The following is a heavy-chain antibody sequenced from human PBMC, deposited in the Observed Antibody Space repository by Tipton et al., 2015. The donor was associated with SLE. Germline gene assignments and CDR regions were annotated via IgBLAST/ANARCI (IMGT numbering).Heavy chain of an antibody. CDR3: ASAPLYYYDSGSFYRFDY. V-gene: IGHV1-69*05. CDR2: IIPMFGAA. CDR1: GGTFSNYA. Sequence: MVQSGAEVKKPGSSVKVSCKASGGTFSNYAFNWVRQAPGQGLEWMVGIIPMFGAANYGQTFQGRVTITTDDSAKTAYMELSSLTSEDTAVYYCASAPLYYYDSGSFYRFDYWGQGTLVTVSS. J-gene: IGHJ4*02. D-gene: IGHD3-10*01.